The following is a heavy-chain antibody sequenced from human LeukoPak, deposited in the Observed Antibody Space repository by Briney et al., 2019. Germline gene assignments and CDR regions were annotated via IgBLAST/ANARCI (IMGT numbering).Heavy chain of an antibody. J-gene: IGHJ4*02. CDR2: ISGNNGYT. CDR3: GRDLIDYGGNIVY. D-gene: IGHD4-23*01. CDR1: GYTFNTYG. V-gene: IGHV1-18*01. Sequence: ASVKVSCKASGYTFNTYGISWVRQAPGQGLEWMGWISGNNGYTNYAQKLQGRVTMTTDTSTNTAYMELRSLRSDDTAVYYCGRDLIDYGGNIVYWGQGTLATVSS.